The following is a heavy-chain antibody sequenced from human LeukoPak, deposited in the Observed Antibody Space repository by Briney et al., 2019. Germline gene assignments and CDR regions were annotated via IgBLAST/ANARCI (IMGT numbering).Heavy chain of an antibody. Sequence: SETPSLTCTLSGGSISTYYWSWIRQPPGKGLEWIGYIYHSGSTNYNPSLKSRVTISVDTSKNQFSLKLSSVTAADTAVYYCARATLSGDAFDIWGQGTMVTVSS. CDR2: IYHSGST. J-gene: IGHJ3*02. D-gene: IGHD3-10*01. CDR1: GGSISTYY. V-gene: IGHV4-59*01. CDR3: ARATLSGDAFDI.